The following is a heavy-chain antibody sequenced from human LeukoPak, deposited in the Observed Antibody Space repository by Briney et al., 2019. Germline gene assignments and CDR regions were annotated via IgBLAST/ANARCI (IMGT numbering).Heavy chain of an antibody. D-gene: IGHD2-15*01. CDR1: GFTVSGDY. J-gene: IGHJ4*02. CDR2: IFGAATT. Sequence: GGSLRLSCAASGFTVSGDYMSWVRQAPGKGLEWVSVIFGAATTYYADSVKGRFTISRDNSKNTLHLQMSSLRAEDTAVYYCARAIQFGGYFDYWGQGTLVTVST. V-gene: IGHV3-53*01. CDR3: ARAIQFGGYFDY.